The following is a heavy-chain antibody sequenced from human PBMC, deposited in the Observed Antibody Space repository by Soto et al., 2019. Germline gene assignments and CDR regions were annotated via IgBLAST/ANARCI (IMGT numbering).Heavy chain of an antibody. D-gene: IGHD5-18*01. J-gene: IGHJ4*02. CDR1: GFTFSDYY. Sequence: GGSLRLSCAASGFTFSDYYMSWIRQAPGKGLEWVSYISSSSSYTNYADSVKGRFTISRDNAKNSLYLQMNSLRAEDTAVYYCARDWGTAMVIYWGQGTLVTVSS. CDR2: ISSSSSYT. V-gene: IGHV3-11*06. CDR3: ARDWGTAMVIY.